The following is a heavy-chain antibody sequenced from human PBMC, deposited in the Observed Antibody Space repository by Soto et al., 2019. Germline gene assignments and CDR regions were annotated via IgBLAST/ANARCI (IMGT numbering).Heavy chain of an antibody. CDR1: GGSISSSSYY. Sequence: SETLSLTCTVSGGSISSSSYYWGWIRQPPGKGLEWIGSIYYSGTTYHNPTLKSRVTMSKDMSKNQFSLKLNSVTAADTAMYYCALHTDGNFTGNEALDFWGQGTMVTVSS. J-gene: IGHJ3*01. CDR2: IYYSGTT. CDR3: ALHTDGNFTGNEALDF. D-gene: IGHD3-9*01. V-gene: IGHV4-39*01.